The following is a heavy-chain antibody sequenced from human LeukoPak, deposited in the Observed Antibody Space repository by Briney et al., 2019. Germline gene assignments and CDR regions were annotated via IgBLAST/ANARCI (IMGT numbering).Heavy chain of an antibody. CDR2: ISSSSYI. V-gene: IGHV3-21*01. D-gene: IGHD6-19*01. J-gene: IGHJ4*02. CDR1: GFTFSSYS. CDR3: ARVGGIAVAGTSVDY. Sequence: PGGSLRLSCAASGFTFSSYSMNWVRQAPGKGLEWVSSISSSSYIYYADSVKGRFTISRDNAKNSLYLQMDSLRAEDTAVYYCARVGGIAVAGTSVDYWGQGTLVTVSS.